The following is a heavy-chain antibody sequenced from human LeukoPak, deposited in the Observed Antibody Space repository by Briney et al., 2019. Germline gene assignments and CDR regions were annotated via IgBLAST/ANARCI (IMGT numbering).Heavy chain of an antibody. CDR3: ARDRATYYYDSSGYSDY. D-gene: IGHD3-22*01. CDR2: INTGDGNT. CDR1: GYTFTSWP. V-gene: IGHV1-3*04. Sequence: ASVKVSCKASGYTFTSWPMHWVRQAPGQRLEWLGWINTGDGNTKYSQKFQGRVTITTDTSASTACMELSVLRSEDTAVYYCARDRATYYYDSSGYSDYWGQGTLVTVSS. J-gene: IGHJ4*02.